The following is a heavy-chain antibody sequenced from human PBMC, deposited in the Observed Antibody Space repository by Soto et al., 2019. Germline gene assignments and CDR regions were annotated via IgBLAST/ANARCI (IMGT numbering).Heavy chain of an antibody. CDR2: ISGSGGST. J-gene: IGHJ4*02. CDR3: AKVPHNRDYENLDY. Sequence: GGSLRLSCAASGFTFSSYAMSWVRQAPGKGLEWVSAISGSGGSTYYADSVKGRFTISRDNSKNTLYLQMNSLRAEDTAVYYCAKVPHNRDYENLDYWGQGTLVTVSS. V-gene: IGHV3-23*01. CDR1: GFTFSSYA. D-gene: IGHD4-17*01.